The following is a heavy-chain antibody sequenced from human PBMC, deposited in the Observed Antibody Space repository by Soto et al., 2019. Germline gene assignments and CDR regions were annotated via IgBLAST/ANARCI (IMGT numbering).Heavy chain of an antibody. J-gene: IGHJ4*01. CDR3: SRVDPGETSPFVH. CDR2: INPFDGSR. CDR1: GYIFTSYY. D-gene: IGHD3-10*01. Sequence: GASVKVSCKASGYIFTSYYIHWVRQAPGQGLEWMGWINPFDGSRMFAQSFQGRVTMTRDTSTSTVYMEVSSLRSEDTDVYYCSRVDPGETSPFVHWG. V-gene: IGHV1-46*03.